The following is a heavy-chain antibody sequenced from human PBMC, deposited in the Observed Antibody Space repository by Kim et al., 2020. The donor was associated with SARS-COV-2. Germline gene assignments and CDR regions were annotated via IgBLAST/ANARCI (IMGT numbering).Heavy chain of an antibody. Sequence: SVKVSCKASGGTFSSYAISWVRQAPGQGLEWMGGIIPIFGTANYAQKFQGRVTITADESTSTAYMELSSLRSEDTAVYYCARVRYNWNYVFSAFDIWGQGTMVTVSS. V-gene: IGHV1-69*13. CDR2: IIPIFGTA. CDR1: GGTFSSYA. CDR3: ARVRYNWNYVFSAFDI. J-gene: IGHJ3*02. D-gene: IGHD1-7*01.